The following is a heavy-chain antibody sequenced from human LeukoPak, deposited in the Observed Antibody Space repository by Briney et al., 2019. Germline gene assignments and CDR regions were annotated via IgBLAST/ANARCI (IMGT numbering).Heavy chain of an antibody. CDR2: INPSGGST. CDR3: ARASSGHGSSEEIDY. V-gene: IGHV1-46*01. D-gene: IGHD6-6*01. J-gene: IGHJ4*02. Sequence: ASVKVSCKASGYTFTSYYMHWVRQAPGQGLEWMGIINPSGGSTSYAQKFQGRVTMTRDTSTSTVYMELSSLRSEDTAVYYCARASSGHGSSEEIDYWGQGTLVTVSS. CDR1: GYTFTSYY.